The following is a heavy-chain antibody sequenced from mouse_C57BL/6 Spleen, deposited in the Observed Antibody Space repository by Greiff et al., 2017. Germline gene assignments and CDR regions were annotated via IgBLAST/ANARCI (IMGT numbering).Heavy chain of an antibody. CDR1: GYTFTSYW. J-gene: IGHJ2*01. V-gene: IGHV1-64*01. CDR3: ARRLLRALYFDY. D-gene: IGHD1-1*01. CDR2: IHPNSGST. Sequence: VQLQQPGAELVKPGASVKLSCKASGYTFTSYWMHWVKQRPGQGLEWIGMIHPNSGSTNYNEKFKSKATLTVDKSSSTAYMQLSSLTSEDSAVYYCARRLLRALYFDYWGQGTTLTVSS.